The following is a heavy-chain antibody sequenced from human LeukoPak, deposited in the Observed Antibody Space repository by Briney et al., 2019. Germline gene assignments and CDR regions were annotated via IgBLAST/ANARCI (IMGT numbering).Heavy chain of an antibody. V-gene: IGHV3-53*01. Sequence: GSLRLSCAASGFTVSSNYMSWVRQAPGKGLEWVSVIYSGGSTYYADSVKGRFTISRDNSKNTLYLQMNSLRAEDTAVYYCARDGIAAAGTYYYYGMDVWGQGTTVTVSS. J-gene: IGHJ6*02. CDR3: ARDGIAAAGTYYYYGMDV. CDR2: IYSGGST. D-gene: IGHD6-13*01. CDR1: GFTVSSNY.